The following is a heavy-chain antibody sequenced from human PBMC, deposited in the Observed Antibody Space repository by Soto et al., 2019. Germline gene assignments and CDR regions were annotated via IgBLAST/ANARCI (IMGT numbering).Heavy chain of an antibody. CDR1: GYTFTSYG. J-gene: IGHJ4*02. V-gene: IGHV1-18*01. D-gene: IGHD1-26*01. CDR3: ARDDSGFSGSHYIDYFNY. CDR2: ISACNGNT. Sequence: ASVKVSCKASGYTFTSYGISWVRQAPGQGLEWMGWISACNGNTNYAQKLQGRVTMTTDTSTSTAYMELRSLRSDDTAVYYCARDDSGFSGSHYIDYFNYWGQGALVT.